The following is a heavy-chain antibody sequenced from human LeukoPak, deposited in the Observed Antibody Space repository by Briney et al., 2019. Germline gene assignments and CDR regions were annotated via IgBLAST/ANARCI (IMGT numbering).Heavy chain of an antibody. CDR1: GFTFSSYE. V-gene: IGHV3-48*03. CDR3: ARNLRDNYYYYYMDV. Sequence: QPGGPLRLSCAASGFTFSSYEMNWVRQAPGKGLEWVSYISSSGSTIYYADSVKGRFTISRDNAKNSLYLQMNSLRAEDTAVYYCARNLRDNYYYYYMDVWGKGTTVTVSS. J-gene: IGHJ6*03. D-gene: IGHD2-15*01. CDR2: ISSSGSTI.